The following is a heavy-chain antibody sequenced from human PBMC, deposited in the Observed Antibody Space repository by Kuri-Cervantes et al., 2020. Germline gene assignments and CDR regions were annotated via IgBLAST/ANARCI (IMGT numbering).Heavy chain of an antibody. CDR3: ARSIRISAPGNYDS. Sequence: GGSLRLSCAASGFTFSSYGMHWVRQAPGKGLEWVAVIWYDGSNKYYADSVKGRFTISRDNSKNTLYLQMNSLRVEDTAVYYCARSIRISAPGNYDSWGQGTLVTVSS. CDR2: IWYDGSNK. V-gene: IGHV3-33*01. J-gene: IGHJ4*02. D-gene: IGHD6-13*01. CDR1: GFTFSSYG.